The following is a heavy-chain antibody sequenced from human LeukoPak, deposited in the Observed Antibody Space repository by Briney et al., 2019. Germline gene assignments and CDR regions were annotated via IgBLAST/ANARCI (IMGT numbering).Heavy chain of an antibody. CDR3: AIGQGVITWGGADVYDV. D-gene: IGHD3-16*01. J-gene: IGHJ3*01. Sequence: ASVKVSCEASGDTFTNYGINWVRQAPGRRPEWMGWCSTYNGDTKYAQKLKGRLTLTADTLKTTAYMELRTLISDDTATYYCAIGQGVITWGGADVYDVWGQGTTVIVSS. CDR1: GDTFTNYG. V-gene: IGHV1-18*01. CDR2: CSTYNGDT.